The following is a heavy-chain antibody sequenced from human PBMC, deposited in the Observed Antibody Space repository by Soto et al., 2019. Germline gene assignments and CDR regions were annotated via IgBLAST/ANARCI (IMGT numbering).Heavy chain of an antibody. CDR3: ARLDYGDSAFDF. CDR2: IFYTGST. CDR1: GGSINDGSYH. J-gene: IGHJ4*02. V-gene: IGHV4-31*03. D-gene: IGHD4-17*01. Sequence: QVQLQESGPGLVQPSETLSLTCTVSGGSINDGSYHWSWLRQHPGKGLEFIGYIFYTGSTYYNPSLEPRVTMSADTSKTQVSLRLNSLTAADTAVYYCARLDYGDSAFDFWGRGTLVTVSS.